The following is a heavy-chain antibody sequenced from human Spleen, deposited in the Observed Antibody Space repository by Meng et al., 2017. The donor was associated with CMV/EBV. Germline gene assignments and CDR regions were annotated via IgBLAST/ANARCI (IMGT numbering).Heavy chain of an antibody. V-gene: IGHV1-2*02. CDR3: ARDNNWGPDY. CDR2: INPHSGDT. Sequence: ASVKVSCKASGYTLIGYYMHWVRQAPGQGLEWMGWINPHSGDTNYAQKFQGRVAMASDTSINTGYMELTRLTSDDTAVYYCARDNNWGPDYWGQGTLVTVSS. J-gene: IGHJ4*02. CDR1: GYTLIGYY. D-gene: IGHD7-27*01.